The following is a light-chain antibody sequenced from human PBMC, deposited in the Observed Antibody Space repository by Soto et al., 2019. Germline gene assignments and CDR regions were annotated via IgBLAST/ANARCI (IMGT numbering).Light chain of an antibody. CDR1: QSIVRW. V-gene: IGKV1-5*01. J-gene: IGKJ1*01. CDR3: QQYKSYWT. Sequence: DIQMTQSPSTLSASVGDRVTITCRASQSIVRWLAWYQQKPGKAPKVLIYDASSLQSGVPSRFSGSGSGTEFTLTISSLQPDDFATYYCQQYKSYWTFGEGTKVEIK. CDR2: DAS.